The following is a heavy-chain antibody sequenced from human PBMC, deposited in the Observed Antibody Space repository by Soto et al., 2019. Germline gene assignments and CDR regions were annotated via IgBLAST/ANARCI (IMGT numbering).Heavy chain of an antibody. CDR2: IAYDGSNY. CDR3: AKDSSTGWYYFDS. J-gene: IGHJ4*02. Sequence: QVQLVESGGGVVQPGRSLRLSCAASGFTFSTYGMHWVRQSPGKGLEWVAIIAYDGSNYYYADSVKGRFTISRDNSENTLVLQMNSLRAEDTAVYYCAKDSSTGWYYFDSWGQGTLVTVSS. D-gene: IGHD2-8*02. V-gene: IGHV3-30*18. CDR1: GFTFSTYG.